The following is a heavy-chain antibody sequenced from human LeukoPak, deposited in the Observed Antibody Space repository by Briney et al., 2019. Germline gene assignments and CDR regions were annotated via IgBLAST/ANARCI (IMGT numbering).Heavy chain of an antibody. V-gene: IGHV3-30*02. CDR3: AKDPGASVSGFHMDV. J-gene: IGHJ6*03. D-gene: IGHD2-8*02. Sequence: GGSLRLSCAASGFSFRNYGMHGVRQATGKGLEWVSFIWSDGNNRFYADSVKGRFTISRDNSKNMLFLQMDTLRAEDTALYYCAKDPGASVSGFHMDVWGKGTTVIVSS. CDR1: GFSFRNYG. CDR2: IWSDGNNR.